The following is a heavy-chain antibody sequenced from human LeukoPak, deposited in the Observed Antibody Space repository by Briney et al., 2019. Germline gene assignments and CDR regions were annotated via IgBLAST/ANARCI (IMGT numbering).Heavy chain of an antibody. V-gene: IGHV5-51*01. CDR2: IYPGDSDT. Sequence: GESLKISCKGSGYSFTSYWIGWVRQMPGKGLEWIGIIYPGDSDTRYSPSFQGQVTISADKSISTAYLQWSSLKASDTAMYYCAVITMVRGVSFPYGMDVWGQGTTVTVSS. CDR1: GYSFTSYW. CDR3: AVITMVRGVSFPYGMDV. D-gene: IGHD3-10*01. J-gene: IGHJ6*02.